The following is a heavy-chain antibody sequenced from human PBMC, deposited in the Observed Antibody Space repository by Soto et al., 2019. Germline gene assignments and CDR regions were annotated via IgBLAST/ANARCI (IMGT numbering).Heavy chain of an antibody. CDR2: IYPGDSDT. CDR3: ARLEGPQYCTSGVCPFDY. CDR1: GYSFTSYW. D-gene: IGHD2-8*01. J-gene: IGHJ4*02. V-gene: IGHV5-51*01. Sequence: GESLKISCKGSGYSFTSYWIGWVRQMPGKGLEWMGIIYPGDSDTRYSPSFQGQVTISADKSISTAYLQWRSLKTSDTARYYCARLEGPQYCTSGVCPFDYWGQGTLVTVSS.